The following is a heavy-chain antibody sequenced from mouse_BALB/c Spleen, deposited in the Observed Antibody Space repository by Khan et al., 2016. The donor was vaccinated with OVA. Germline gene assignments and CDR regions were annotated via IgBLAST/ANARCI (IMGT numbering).Heavy chain of an antibody. CDR1: GYTFTNYW. Sequence: VQLQESGAELAKPGASVKMSCKASGYTFTNYWMHWVKQRPGQGLEWIGYINPSTIYTEYNQKFKDKATLTADKSSSTAYMQLRSLTSEDSAVYCWARWLTPYFCAMGYWGQGTSVTGSS. J-gene: IGHJ4*01. CDR2: INPSTIYT. V-gene: IGHV1-7*01. CDR3: ARWLTPYFCAMGY. D-gene: IGHD3-3*01.